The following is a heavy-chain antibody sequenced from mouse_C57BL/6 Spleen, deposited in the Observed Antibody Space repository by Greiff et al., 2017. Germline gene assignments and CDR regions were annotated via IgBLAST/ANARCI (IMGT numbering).Heavy chain of an antibody. Sequence: QVQLQQSGAELVKPGASVKISCKASGYAFSSYWMNWVKQRPGKGLEWIGWIYPGSGNTKYNEKFKGKATLTADTSSSTAYMQLSSLTSEDSAVYYCARDSVITTVVATPWFAYWGQGTLVTVSA. CDR2: IYPGSGNT. D-gene: IGHD1-1*01. V-gene: IGHV1-66*01. CDR3: ARDSVITTVVATPWFAY. CDR1: GYAFSSYW. J-gene: IGHJ3*01.